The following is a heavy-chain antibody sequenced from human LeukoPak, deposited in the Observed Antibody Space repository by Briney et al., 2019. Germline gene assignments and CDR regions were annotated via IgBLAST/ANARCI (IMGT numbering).Heavy chain of an antibody. J-gene: IGHJ6*02. V-gene: IGHV3-33*01. CDR3: ARDGMLWFGEGGLDV. Sequence: GRSLRLSCAASGFTFSSYGMHWVRQAPGKGLEWVAVIWYDGSNKYYADSVKGRFTISRDNSKNTLYLQMNSLRAEDTAVYYCARDGMLWFGEGGLDVWGQGTTVTVSS. CDR1: GFTFSSYG. CDR2: IWYDGSNK. D-gene: IGHD3-10*01.